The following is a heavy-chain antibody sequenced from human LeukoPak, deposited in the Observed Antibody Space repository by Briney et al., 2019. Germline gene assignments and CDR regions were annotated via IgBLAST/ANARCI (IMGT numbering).Heavy chain of an antibody. CDR1: GYTFTGYY. Sequence: ASVKVSCKASGYTFTGYYMHWVRQAPGQGLEWMGGIIPIFGTANYAQKFQGRVTITADESTSTAYMELSSLRSEDTAVYYCARKVVAASSWFDPWGQGTLVTVSS. CDR2: IIPIFGTA. D-gene: IGHD2-15*01. V-gene: IGHV1-69*13. CDR3: ARKVVAASSWFDP. J-gene: IGHJ5*02.